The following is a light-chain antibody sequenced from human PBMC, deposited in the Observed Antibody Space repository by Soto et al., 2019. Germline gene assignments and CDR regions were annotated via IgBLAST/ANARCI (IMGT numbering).Light chain of an antibody. CDR2: DVS. J-gene: IGLJ1*01. CDR3: SSYTSSSTLESV. V-gene: IGLV2-14*01. Sequence: QSALTQPASVSGSPGQSITISCTGTSSDVGGYNYVSWYQQHPGKAPKLMIYDVSNRPSGVSNRCSGSKSGNTASLTISGLQAEDEADYYCSSYTSSSTLESVFGTGTKLTVL. CDR1: SSDVGGYNY.